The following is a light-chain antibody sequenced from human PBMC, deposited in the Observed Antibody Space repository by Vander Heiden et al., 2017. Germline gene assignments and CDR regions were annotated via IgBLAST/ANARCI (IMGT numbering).Light chain of an antibody. J-gene: IGLJ3*02. CDR2: VND. V-gene: IGLV1-40*01. CDR3: QSYDSSMGGFWV. Sequence: QPVLTQPPSVSGPPGPRVTISSTATRSTLGPGLGLPWSQQLPGPSPTLLVYVNDNRPSGVPDRFSGSKSGTSAAMAITGLQAEDEADDYCQSYDSSMGGFWVFGGGTKLTV. CDR1: RSTLGPGLG.